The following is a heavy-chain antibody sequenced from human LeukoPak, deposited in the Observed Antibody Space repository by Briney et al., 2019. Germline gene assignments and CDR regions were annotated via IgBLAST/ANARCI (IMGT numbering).Heavy chain of an antibody. Sequence: SETLSLTCTVSGYSISSGYYWGWIRQSPGKGLEWIGSVYYSGTTHYESSLKSRVSISIDTSKTQFALKVNSVTVADTAVYYCARILDLVTTKTIDYWGQGSLVIVSS. CDR1: GYSISSGYY. V-gene: IGHV4-38-2*02. CDR3: ARILDLVTTKTIDY. CDR2: VYYSGTT. J-gene: IGHJ4*02. D-gene: IGHD2-21*02.